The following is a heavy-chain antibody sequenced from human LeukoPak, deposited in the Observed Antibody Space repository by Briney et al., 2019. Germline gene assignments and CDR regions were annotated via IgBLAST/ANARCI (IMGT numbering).Heavy chain of an antibody. J-gene: IGHJ6*03. CDR2: INPNRGGT. Sequence: ASPKVSRKPPLYTLTGYYMHWVRQTPGQRLEWMGWINPNRGGTNYTQKFQGRGTMTRDTSISTAYMELSRLKSDDTAVSYCARSAGRVIIEPAATLLYFYYYHMDVWGKGTTVSVSS. CDR1: LYTLTGYY. CDR3: ARSAGRVIIEPAATLLYFYYYHMDV. V-gene: IGHV1-2*02. D-gene: IGHD2-2*01.